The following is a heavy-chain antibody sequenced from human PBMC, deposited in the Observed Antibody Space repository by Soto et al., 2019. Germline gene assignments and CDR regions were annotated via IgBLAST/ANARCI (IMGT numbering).Heavy chain of an antibody. J-gene: IGHJ4*02. Sequence: QVQLVQSGAEVKKPGASVKVSCKASGYTFTSYAMHWVRQAPGQRLEWMGWINAGNGNTKYSQKFQGRVTITRDTSVSTAYMELSSLRSEDTAVYYCARVADGSYFDYWGQGTLVTVSS. CDR2: INAGNGNT. D-gene: IGHD1-26*01. CDR3: ARVADGSYFDY. CDR1: GYTFTSYA. V-gene: IGHV1-3*01.